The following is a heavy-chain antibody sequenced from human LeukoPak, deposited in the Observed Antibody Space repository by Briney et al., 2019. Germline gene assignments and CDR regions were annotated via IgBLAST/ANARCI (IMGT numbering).Heavy chain of an antibody. CDR1: GFTLSDYY. CDR2: ISSSGSTI. Sequence: GGSLRLSCAASGFTLSDYYMSWIRQAPGKGLEWVSYISSSGSTIYYADSVKGRFTISRDNAKNSLYLQMNSLRAEDTAVYYCARDRSDCSSTSCYGGWFDPWGQGTLVTVSS. J-gene: IGHJ5*02. D-gene: IGHD2-2*01. V-gene: IGHV3-11*01. CDR3: ARDRSDCSSTSCYGGWFDP.